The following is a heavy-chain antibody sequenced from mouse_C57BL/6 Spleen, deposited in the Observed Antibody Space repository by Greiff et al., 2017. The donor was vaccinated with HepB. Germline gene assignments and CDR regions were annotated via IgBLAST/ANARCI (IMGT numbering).Heavy chain of an antibody. CDR3: ARWVDYDWYFDV. CDR1: GYTFTNFW. J-gene: IGHJ1*03. Sequence: VKLQQSGAELVRPGTSVKMSCKASGYTFTNFWIGWAKQRPGHGLEWIGDIYPGGGYTNYNEKFKGKATLTADKSSSTAYMQFSSLTSEASAIYYCARWVDYDWYFDVWGTGTTVTVSS. D-gene: IGHD2-4*01. V-gene: IGHV1-63*01. CDR2: IYPGGGYT.